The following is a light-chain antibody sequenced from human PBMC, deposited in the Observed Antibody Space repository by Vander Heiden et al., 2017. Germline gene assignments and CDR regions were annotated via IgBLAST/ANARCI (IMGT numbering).Light chain of an antibody. J-gene: IGKJ1*01. Sequence: DIVMTQSPLSLPVTPGEPASISCRSSQSLLHSNGYNYLDWYLQKPGQSPQLLIYLGSNRASGVPDRFSGSGSGTDFTLKISRVEADDVGVYYCRQSLQTAWTFGQGTKVEIK. CDR3: RQSLQTAWT. V-gene: IGKV2-28*01. CDR2: LGS. CDR1: QSLLHSNGYNY.